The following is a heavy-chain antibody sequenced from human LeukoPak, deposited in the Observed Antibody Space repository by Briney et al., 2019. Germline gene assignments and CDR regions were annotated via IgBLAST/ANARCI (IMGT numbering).Heavy chain of an antibody. J-gene: IGHJ3*01. V-gene: IGHV3-15*01. CDR3: VTERSGAFDP. CDR2: FKSKTDGGTT. Sequence: GGSLRLSCAASGFTFTNAWMNWVRQAPGRGLEWVGLFKSKTDGGTTVYAAPVKGRFTISRDDSINTLYLQMNSLRTEDTAVYYCVTERSGAFDPWGQGTMVTVSS. CDR1: GFTFTNAW. D-gene: IGHD3-10*01.